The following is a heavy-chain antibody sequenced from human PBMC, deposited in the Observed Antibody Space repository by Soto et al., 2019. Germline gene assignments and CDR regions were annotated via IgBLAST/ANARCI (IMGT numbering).Heavy chain of an antibody. D-gene: IGHD1-26*01. CDR3: AREAGSGSYYPENY. CDR1: GYTFINYT. J-gene: IGHJ4*02. CDR2: ISAYNGET. V-gene: IGHV1-18*04. Sequence: RASMKVSCKASGYTFINYTFSWVLQAPGQGLEWMGWISAYNGETNYAQKFQDRVTMTRDTSTTTAYMELRSLRYDDTAVYYCAREAGSGSYYPENYWGQGTLVTVSS.